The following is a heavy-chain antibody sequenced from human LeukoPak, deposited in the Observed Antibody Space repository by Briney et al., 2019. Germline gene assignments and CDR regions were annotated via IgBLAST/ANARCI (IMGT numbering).Heavy chain of an antibody. V-gene: IGHV1-3*03. D-gene: IGHD4/OR15-4a*01. CDR2: INAGNDNT. Sequence: GASVKVSCKASGYTFTSYAMHWVRQAPGQRLEWMGWINAGNDNTKYSQELQGRVTITRDTSASTAYMELSSLRSEDMGVYYCARGGASYYYYYMDVWGKGTTVTVSS. CDR1: GYTFTSYA. CDR3: ARGGASYYYYYMDV. J-gene: IGHJ6*03.